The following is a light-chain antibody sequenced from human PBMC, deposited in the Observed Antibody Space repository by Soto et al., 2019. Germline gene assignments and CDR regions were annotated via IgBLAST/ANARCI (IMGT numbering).Light chain of an antibody. Sequence: DIQMTHSPSTLSASFGDTVTVTCRASQSIGRWLAWYQQKPGKAPKLLIFDASTLENGVPARFSGSRSGPEFSLTISSLQPDDFATYYCQQYYSYWTFGQGTKVDIK. J-gene: IGKJ1*01. CDR2: DAS. V-gene: IGKV1-5*01. CDR1: QSIGRW. CDR3: QQYYSYWT.